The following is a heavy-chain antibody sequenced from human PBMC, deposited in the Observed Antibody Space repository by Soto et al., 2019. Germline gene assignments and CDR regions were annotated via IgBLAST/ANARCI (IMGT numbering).Heavy chain of an antibody. V-gene: IGHV3-73*02. J-gene: IGHJ4*02. Sequence: EVQLVESGGGLVQPGGSRKLSCAAPGFTFSASAMHWVGQASGKGLEWVGRIRSKANSYATAYAASVKGRFTISRDDSKNTAYLQMNSLKTEDTAVYYCTRDYSGWPDWGQGTLVTVSS. CDR3: TRDYSGWPD. CDR1: GFTFSASA. CDR2: IRSKANSYAT. D-gene: IGHD6-19*01.